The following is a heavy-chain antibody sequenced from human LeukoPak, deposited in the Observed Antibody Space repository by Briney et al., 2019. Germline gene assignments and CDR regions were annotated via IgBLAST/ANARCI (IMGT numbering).Heavy chain of an antibody. CDR2: IYYSGST. CDR1: GGSLSTYY. CDR3: ARASGGYYNNWFDP. J-gene: IGHJ5*02. D-gene: IGHD3-22*01. Sequence: SETLSLTCTVSGGSLSTYYWSWIRQPPGQGLEWIGYIYYSGSTNYNPSLKSRVTISVDTSKNQFSLKLSSVTAADTAVYYCARASGGYYNNWFDPWGQGTLVTVSS. V-gene: IGHV4-59*01.